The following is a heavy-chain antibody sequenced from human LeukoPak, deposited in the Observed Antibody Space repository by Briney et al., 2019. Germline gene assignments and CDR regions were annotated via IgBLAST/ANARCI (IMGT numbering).Heavy chain of an antibody. CDR2: IHYSGST. D-gene: IGHD2-15*01. J-gene: IGHJ4*02. Sequence: SETLSLTCTVSGGSISSYYCSWIRQPPGKRLEWIGYIHYSGSTNCNPSLKSRVTISVDTSKNQFSLKLKSVTAADTAVYYCATSDRYSHFDYWGQGTLVTVSS. V-gene: IGHV4-59*01. CDR3: ATSDRYSHFDY. CDR1: GGSISSYY.